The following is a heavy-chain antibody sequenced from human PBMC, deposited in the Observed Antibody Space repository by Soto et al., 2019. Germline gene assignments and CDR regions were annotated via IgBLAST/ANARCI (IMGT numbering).Heavy chain of an antibody. V-gene: IGHV1-8*02. D-gene: IGHD6-13*01. CDR2: MNPGSGKT. CDR3: ARMASAGTLNWFDP. Sequence: GASVKVSCKASGYTFVSFDISWVRQAAGQGVEWLGWMNPGSGKTGYASKFQGRVAMTRDASTGTSHLEVSSLTSDDTAVYYCARMASAGTLNWFDPWGQGTLVTVSS. J-gene: IGHJ5*02. CDR1: GYTFVSFD.